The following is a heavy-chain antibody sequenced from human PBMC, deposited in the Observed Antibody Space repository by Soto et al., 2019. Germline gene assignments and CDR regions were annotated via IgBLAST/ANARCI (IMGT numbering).Heavy chain of an antibody. Sequence: EVQLLESGGGLVQPGGSLRLSCAASGFTFSSYAMTWVRQAPGKGLEWVSAITRSGSDTNYLDSVKGRFTISRDNSXNXXYLHMNSLRAVDTAVYYCAKVGDYYENFAHWYFDLWGRGTLVTVSS. CDR2: ITRSGSDT. CDR1: GFTFSSYA. V-gene: IGHV3-23*01. D-gene: IGHD3-22*01. J-gene: IGHJ2*01. CDR3: AKVGDYYENFAHWYFDL.